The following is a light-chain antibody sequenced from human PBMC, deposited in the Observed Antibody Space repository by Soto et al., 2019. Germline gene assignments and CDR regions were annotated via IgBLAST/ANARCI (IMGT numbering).Light chain of an antibody. Sequence: EIVMTQSPATLSVSPGERATLSCRASQSVSSNLAWYQQKPGQAPRLLIYGASTRATGIPARFSGTGSGTEFTLTISSLQSEDFAVNYCQQYDNWPPWTFGQGTKVDI. J-gene: IGKJ1*01. CDR2: GAS. V-gene: IGKV3-15*01. CDR1: QSVSSN. CDR3: QQYDNWPPWT.